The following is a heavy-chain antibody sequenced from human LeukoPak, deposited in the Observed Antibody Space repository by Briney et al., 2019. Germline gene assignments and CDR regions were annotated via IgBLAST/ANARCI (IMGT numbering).Heavy chain of an antibody. CDR2: IYYSGST. CDR1: GGSISGGDYY. V-gene: IGHV4-30-4*01. CDR3: ARERRGYSYGYYFDY. Sequence: SETLSLTCTVSGGSISGGDYYWSWIRQPPGKGLEWIGYIYYSGSTYYNPSLKSRVTISVDTSKNQFSLKLSSVTAADTAVYYCARERRGYSYGYYFDYWGQGTLVTVSS. D-gene: IGHD5-18*01. J-gene: IGHJ4*02.